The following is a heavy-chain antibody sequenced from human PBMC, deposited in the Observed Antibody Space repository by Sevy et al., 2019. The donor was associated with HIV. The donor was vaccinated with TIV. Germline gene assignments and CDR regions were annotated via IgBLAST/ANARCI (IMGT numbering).Heavy chain of an antibody. D-gene: IGHD3-3*01. CDR2: IYYSGST. V-gene: IGHV4-59*13. J-gene: IGHJ4*02. CDR3: ARGLRFLGAFDY. Sequence: SETLSLTCTVSGGSISSYYWSWIRQPPGKGLEWIGYIYYSGSTNYNPSLKSRVTISVDTSKNQFSLKLSSVTAADTAVYYCARGLRFLGAFDYRGQGTLVTVSS. CDR1: GGSISSYY.